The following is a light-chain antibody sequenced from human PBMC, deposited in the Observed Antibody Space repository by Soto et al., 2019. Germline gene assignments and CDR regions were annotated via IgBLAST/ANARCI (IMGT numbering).Light chain of an antibody. CDR3: QQYDNRPPWT. Sequence: EIVLTQSPVTLSLSPGERATLSCRASQSVNIHLAWYQQKPGQAPRLLIYGASNRATGIPDRFSGSGSGTDFTLTISRLEPEDFAVYYCQQYDNRPPWTFGQGTKVDIK. CDR1: QSVNIH. V-gene: IGKV3-11*01. CDR2: GAS. J-gene: IGKJ1*01.